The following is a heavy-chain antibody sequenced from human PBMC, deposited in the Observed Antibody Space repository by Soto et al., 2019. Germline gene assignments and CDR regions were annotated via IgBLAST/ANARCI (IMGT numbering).Heavy chain of an antibody. CDR2: INAGNGNT. D-gene: IGHD3-10*01. CDR1: GYGFTSYS. J-gene: IGHJ5*02. CDR3: ATGGSGDWFDP. Sequence: GASAKVSCEASGYGFTSYSMQWARQAPGQRLEWMGWINAGNGNTKYSQKFQGRVTMTEDTSTDTAYMELSSLRSEDTAVYYCATGGSGDWFDPWGQGTLVTVSS. V-gene: IGHV1-3*01.